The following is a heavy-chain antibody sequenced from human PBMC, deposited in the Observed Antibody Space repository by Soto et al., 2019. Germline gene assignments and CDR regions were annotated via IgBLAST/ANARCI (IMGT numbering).Heavy chain of an antibody. Sequence: QVQLVESGGGVVQPGRSLRLSCAASGFTFSSYAMRWVRQAPGKGLEWVAVISYDGSNKYYADSVNGRFTISRDNSKNTLYLQMNSLRAEDTAVYDCARVLAAAGNLPLDYWGQGTLVTVAS. CDR1: GFTFSSYA. CDR2: ISYDGSNK. V-gene: IGHV3-30-3*01. CDR3: ARVLAAAGNLPLDY. J-gene: IGHJ4*02. D-gene: IGHD6-13*01.